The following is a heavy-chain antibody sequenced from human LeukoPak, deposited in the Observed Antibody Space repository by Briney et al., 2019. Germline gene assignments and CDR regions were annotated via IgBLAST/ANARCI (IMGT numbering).Heavy chain of an antibody. V-gene: IGHV4-61*02. D-gene: IGHD3-10*01. Sequence: SETLSLTCTVSGGSISSGSYYWSWIRQPAGKGLEWIGRIYTSGSTNYNPPLKSRVTMSVDTSKNQFSLKLSSVTAADTAVYYCARGAKTYGSGSYYRTFDYWGQGTLVTVSS. J-gene: IGHJ4*02. CDR1: GGSISSGSYY. CDR3: ARGAKTYGSGSYYRTFDY. CDR2: IYTSGST.